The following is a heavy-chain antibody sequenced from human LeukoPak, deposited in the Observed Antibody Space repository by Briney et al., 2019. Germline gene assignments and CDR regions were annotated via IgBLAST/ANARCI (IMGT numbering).Heavy chain of an antibody. CDR1: GFTFSTYS. CDR2: IRTGSSTI. Sequence: GGSLRLSCAASGFTFSTYSMNWVRQAPGKGLEWVSLIRTGSSTIYYADSVKGRFTISRDNAKNSLYLQLNSLRDEDTAVYYCARVAERQLWLRSAFDYWGQGSLVTVSS. V-gene: IGHV3-48*02. J-gene: IGHJ4*02. CDR3: ARVAERQLWLRSAFDY. D-gene: IGHD5-18*01.